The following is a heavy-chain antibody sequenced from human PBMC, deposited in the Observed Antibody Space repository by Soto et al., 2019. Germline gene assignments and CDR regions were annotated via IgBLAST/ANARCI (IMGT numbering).Heavy chain of an antibody. CDR3: ARSALVWLEGTKMYGMDV. CDR2: IYGGSST. V-gene: IGHV3-53*01. J-gene: IGHJ6*02. CDR1: GFTVSSNY. Sequence: EVQLVESGGGLIQPGGSLRLSCAASGFTVSSNYMTWVRQAPGKGLEWVSVIYGGSSTFYADSVKGRFTISRDNSKNTLYLQINNLRAEDTAVYYCARSALVWLEGTKMYGMDVWGQGTTVTVSS. D-gene: IGHD3-10*01.